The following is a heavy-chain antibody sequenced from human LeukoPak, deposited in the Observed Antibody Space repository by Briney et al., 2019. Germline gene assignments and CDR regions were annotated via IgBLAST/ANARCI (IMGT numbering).Heavy chain of an antibody. CDR1: GFTVTNNY. Sequence: QLGGSLKPSCAASGFTVTNNYMGGVRQAPGKGLEWVSLIYSGGATDYAASVKGRFTISRDNSKNTLYLQMDSLRAEDTAVYYCARGMYYYDSGGYYFDYWGQGGQVTVSS. D-gene: IGHD3-22*01. CDR3: ARGMYYYDSGGYYFDY. J-gene: IGHJ4*02. V-gene: IGHV3-53*01. CDR2: IYSGGAT.